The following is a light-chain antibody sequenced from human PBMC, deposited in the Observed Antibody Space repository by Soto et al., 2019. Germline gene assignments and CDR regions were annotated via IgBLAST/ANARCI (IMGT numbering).Light chain of an antibody. CDR3: QQYGSSPTS. J-gene: IGKJ1*01. CDR1: QSVSSSY. CDR2: AAS. Sequence: ELVSTQSPGTLSLSPGERATHSCRASQSVSSSYLAWYQKTPGQAPRLVIYAASSRATGIPDRFSGSGSGTDFNLTISRLETEDFAVYFCQQYGSSPTSFGQGTKVDIK. V-gene: IGKV3-20*01.